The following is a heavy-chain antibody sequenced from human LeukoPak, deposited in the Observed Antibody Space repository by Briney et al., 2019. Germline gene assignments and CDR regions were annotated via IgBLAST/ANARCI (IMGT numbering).Heavy chain of an antibody. Sequence: ASVKVSCKASGYTFTGYHIHWVRQAPGQGLEWMGWINPNSGVTNYAQKFQGRVTMTRDTSISTAYMEMSRLTSDDTAVYYCASRDGPQGAFDYWGQGTLVTVSS. CDR3: ASRDGPQGAFDY. CDR1: GYTFTGYH. CDR2: INPNSGVT. D-gene: IGHD5-24*01. J-gene: IGHJ4*02. V-gene: IGHV1-2*02.